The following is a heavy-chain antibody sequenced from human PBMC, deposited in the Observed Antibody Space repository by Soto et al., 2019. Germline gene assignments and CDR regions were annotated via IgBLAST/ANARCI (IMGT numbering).Heavy chain of an antibody. Sequence: SGPTLVNPTQTLTLTCIFSGFSLRTSGVGVGWIRQPPGKALEWLGFIYWSDDKRYSPSLKSRLTITKDTSKNQVVLTTTNMDPVDTATYYCAKSGSSGWYGWFDPWGQGTLVTVSS. CDR3: AKSGSSGWYGWFDP. V-gene: IGHV2-5*01. CDR1: GFSLRTSGVG. CDR2: IYWSDDK. D-gene: IGHD6-19*01. J-gene: IGHJ5*02.